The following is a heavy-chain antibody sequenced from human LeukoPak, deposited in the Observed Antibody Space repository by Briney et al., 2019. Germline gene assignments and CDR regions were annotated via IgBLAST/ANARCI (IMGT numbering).Heavy chain of an antibody. V-gene: IGHV4-30-2*01. D-gene: IGHD2-2*01. J-gene: IGHJ3*02. Sequence: SETLSLTCTVSGGSISSGGYYWSWIRQPPGKGLEWIGYIYHSGSTYYNPSLKSRVTISVDRSKNQFSLKLSSVTATDTAVYYCARDLIVVVPAVADAFDIWGQGTMVTVSS. CDR2: IYHSGST. CDR1: GGSISSGGYY. CDR3: ARDLIVVVPAVADAFDI.